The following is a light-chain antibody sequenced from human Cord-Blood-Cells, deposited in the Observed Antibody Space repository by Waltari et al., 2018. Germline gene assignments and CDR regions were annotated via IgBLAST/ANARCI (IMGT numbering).Light chain of an antibody. CDR3: QQRSNWRAS. CDR1: QRVSSY. J-gene: IGKJ2*03. V-gene: IGKV3-11*01. CDR2: DAS. Sequence: EIVLTQSPATLSLSPGERATISCRASQRVSSYLAWYQQKPGQAPRLLIYDASNRATGIPARFSGSGSGTDFTLTISILEPEDFAVYYCQQRSNWRASFGQGTKLEIK.